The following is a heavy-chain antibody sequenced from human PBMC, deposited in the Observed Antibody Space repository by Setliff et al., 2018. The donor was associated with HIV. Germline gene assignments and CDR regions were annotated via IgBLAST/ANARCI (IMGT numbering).Heavy chain of an antibody. D-gene: IGHD1-1*01. V-gene: IGHV3-23*01. Sequence: PGGSLRLSCAASGLSFSSYVMSWVRQAPGKGLEWVSGISGSGGSTYYADSVKGRFTISRDNSKNKVYLQMNNLRAEDTAVYYCAKNTPSIINSPYYYYMDVWGKGTTVTVSS. CDR1: GLSFSSYV. J-gene: IGHJ6*03. CDR3: AKNTPSIINSPYYYYMDV. CDR2: ISGSGGST.